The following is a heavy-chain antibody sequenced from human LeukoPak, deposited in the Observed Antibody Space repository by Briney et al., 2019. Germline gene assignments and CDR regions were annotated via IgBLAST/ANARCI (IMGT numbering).Heavy chain of an antibody. D-gene: IGHD1-14*01. V-gene: IGHV3-53*01. Sequence: PGGSLRLSCAASGVTVITNDMTWVRQAPGKGLEWVSVLYSDGNTKYADSVQGRFTISRDNSKHTLYLEMNSLSPDDTAVYYCARGVEPLAANTLAYWGQGTLVTVSS. CDR1: GVTVITND. CDR2: LYSDGNT. CDR3: ARGVEPLAANTLAY. J-gene: IGHJ4*02.